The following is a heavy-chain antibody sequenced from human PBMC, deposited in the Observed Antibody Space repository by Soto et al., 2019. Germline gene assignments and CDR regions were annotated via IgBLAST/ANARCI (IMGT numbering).Heavy chain of an antibody. Sequence: SETLSLTCSASGRSISPFYWSWIRQPPGKGLEWIGSIYYSGTTNYNPSRKSRVTIAVDTSKSHFALRLTSVTAADTAVYYWAAVGGYYGDYPNFDYWGRGNMVTVSS. D-gene: IGHD4-17*01. J-gene: IGHJ4*02. V-gene: IGHV4-59*01. CDR3: AAVGGYYGDYPNFDY. CDR2: IYYSGTT. CDR1: GRSISPFY.